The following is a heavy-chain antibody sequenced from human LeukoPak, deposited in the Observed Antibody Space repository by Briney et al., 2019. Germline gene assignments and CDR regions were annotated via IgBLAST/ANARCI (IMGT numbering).Heavy chain of an antibody. J-gene: IGHJ4*02. Sequence: GASVKVSCKASGYTFTGYYMHWVRQAPGQGLEWMGWINPNSGGTNYAQKFQGRVTMTRDTSISTAYMELSRLRSDDTAVYYCARGAARMVEMGTIISFEYWGQGTLVTVSS. CDR1: GYTFTGYY. CDR2: INPNSGGT. D-gene: IGHD5-24*01. V-gene: IGHV1-2*02. CDR3: ARGAARMVEMGTIISFEY.